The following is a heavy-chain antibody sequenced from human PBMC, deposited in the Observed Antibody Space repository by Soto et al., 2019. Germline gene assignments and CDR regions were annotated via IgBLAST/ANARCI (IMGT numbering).Heavy chain of an antibody. D-gene: IGHD6-6*01. CDR3: ARGVAARPGVAPCDY. Sequence: ASVKVSCKASGYTFTSYGISWVRQAPGQGLEWMGWISAYNGNTNYAQKLQGRVTMTTDTSTSTAYMELRSLRSDDTAVYYCARGVAARPGVAPCDYWGRGTLVTVSS. CDR1: GYTFTSYG. CDR2: ISAYNGNT. J-gene: IGHJ4*02. V-gene: IGHV1-18*01.